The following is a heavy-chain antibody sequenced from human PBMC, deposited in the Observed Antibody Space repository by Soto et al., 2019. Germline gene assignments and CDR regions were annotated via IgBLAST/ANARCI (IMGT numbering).Heavy chain of an antibody. D-gene: IGHD6-19*01. V-gene: IGHV5-10-1*01. CDR3: ARQHLASGWSPYYYYGMDV. CDR2: IDPSDSYT. J-gene: IGHJ6*02. Sequence: PGESLKISCKGSGYSFTSYWISWVRQMPGKGLEWMGRIDPSDSYTNYSPSFQGHVTISADKSISTAYLQWSSLKASDTAMYYCARQHLASGWSPYYYYGMDVWGHGTTVTVSS. CDR1: GYSFTSYW.